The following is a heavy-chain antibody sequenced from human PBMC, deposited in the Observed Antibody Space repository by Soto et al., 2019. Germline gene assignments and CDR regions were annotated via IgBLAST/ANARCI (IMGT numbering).Heavy chain of an antibody. Sequence: PSETLSLTCTVSGGSFSSYYWSWIRQFSGKGLEWIGHIYYTGSTNYNPSLKSRVTISVDTSKNRFTLNLSSVTAADTAVYYCARSGLLRTNWFDPWGQGTLVTVS. V-gene: IGHV4-59*01. CDR2: IYYTGST. D-gene: IGHD2-21*01. CDR1: GGSFSSYY. J-gene: IGHJ5*02. CDR3: ARSGLLRTNWFDP.